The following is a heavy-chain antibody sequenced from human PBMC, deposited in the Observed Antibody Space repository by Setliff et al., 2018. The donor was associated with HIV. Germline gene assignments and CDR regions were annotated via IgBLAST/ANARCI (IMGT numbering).Heavy chain of an antibody. CDR1: GASISSQY. J-gene: IGHJ4*02. Sequence: SETLSLTCIVSGASISSQYWSWIRQPAGKGLEWIGRVYSSGNTRYNPSLKSRVTISLDTSKNRFSLQLTSATAADTAVYYCARHRDGGTYPLDYWGQGTLVTVSS. CDR3: ARHRDGGTYPLDY. CDR2: VYSSGNT. D-gene: IGHD1-26*01. V-gene: IGHV4-4*07.